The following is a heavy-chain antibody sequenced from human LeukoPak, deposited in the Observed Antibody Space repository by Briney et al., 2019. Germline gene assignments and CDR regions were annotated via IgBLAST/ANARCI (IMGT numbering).Heavy chain of an antibody. D-gene: IGHD3-22*01. Sequence: ASVKVSCKASGGTFSSYAISWVRQAPGQGLECMGRIIPILGIANYAQKFQGRVTITADKSTSTAYMELSSLRSEDTAVYYCARDSSGYLFDYWGQGTLVTVSS. J-gene: IGHJ4*02. CDR3: ARDSSGYLFDY. CDR1: GGTFSSYA. CDR2: IIPILGIA. V-gene: IGHV1-69*04.